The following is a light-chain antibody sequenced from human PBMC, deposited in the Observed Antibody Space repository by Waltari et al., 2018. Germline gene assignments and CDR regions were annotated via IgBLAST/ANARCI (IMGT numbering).Light chain of an antibody. V-gene: IGKV3-15*01. CDR1: QSDSSN. CDR2: GAS. J-gene: IGKJ5*01. CDR3: QQYNNWPPIT. Sequence: EIVITQSPATLPVSPGERATLPCRASQSDSSNLAWYQQKAGQAPRLLIYGASTRATGIPARFSGSGSGTEFTLTISSLQSEDFAVYYCQQYNNWPPITFGQGTRLEI.